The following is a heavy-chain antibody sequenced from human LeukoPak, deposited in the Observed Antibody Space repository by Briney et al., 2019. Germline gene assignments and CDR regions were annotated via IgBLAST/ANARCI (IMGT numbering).Heavy chain of an antibody. CDR2: ISWNSGSI. CDR3: AKAPRGYSGYDH. CDR1: GFTFDDYA. Sequence: HAGGSLRLSCAASGFTFDDYAMHWVRQAPGEGLEWVSGISWNSGSIGYADSVKGRFTISRDNAKNSLYLQMNSLRAEDTALYYCAKAPRGYSGYDHWGQGTLVTVSS. D-gene: IGHD5-12*01. V-gene: IGHV3-9*01. J-gene: IGHJ5*02.